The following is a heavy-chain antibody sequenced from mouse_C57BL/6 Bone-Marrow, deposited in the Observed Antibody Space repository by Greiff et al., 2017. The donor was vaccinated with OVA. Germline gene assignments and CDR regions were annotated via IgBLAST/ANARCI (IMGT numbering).Heavy chain of an antibody. D-gene: IGHD3-2*02. CDR2: IYPGDGDT. V-gene: IGHV1-80*01. Sequence: VQRVESGAELVKPGASVKISCKASGYAFSSYWMNWVKQRPGKGLEWIGQIYPGDGDTNYNGKFKGKATLTADKSSSTAYMQLSSLTSEDSAVYFCARRGLRDYAMDYWGQGTSVTVSS. CDR1: GYAFSSYW. CDR3: ARRGLRDYAMDY. J-gene: IGHJ4*01.